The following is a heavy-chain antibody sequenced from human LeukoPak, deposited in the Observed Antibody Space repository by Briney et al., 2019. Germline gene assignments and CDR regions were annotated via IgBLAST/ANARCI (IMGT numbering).Heavy chain of an antibody. CDR2: INHSGST. Sequence: SETLSLTCAVYGGSFSGYYWSWIRQPPGKGLEWIGEINHSGSTNYNPSLKSRVTISVDTSKNQFPLKLSSVTAADTAVYYCARSIRDGYNFRGSYYYSYMDVWGKGTTVTVSS. D-gene: IGHD5-24*01. J-gene: IGHJ6*03. CDR1: GGSFSGYY. CDR3: ARSIRDGYNFRGSYYYSYMDV. V-gene: IGHV4-34*01.